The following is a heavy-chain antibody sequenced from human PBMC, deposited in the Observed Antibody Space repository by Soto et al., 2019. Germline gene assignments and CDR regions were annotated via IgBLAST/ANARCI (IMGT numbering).Heavy chain of an antibody. V-gene: IGHV5-51*01. Sequence: EXLKISCKCSGYXFTSYWLVWVRHMPGKGLECIGIIYPGDSDTRYSPSFQGQVTISADKSISTAYLQWSSMKASDNAMYYCASNYYDRVRVDYWGQGTLGTVS. D-gene: IGHD3-22*01. CDR1: GYXFTSYW. J-gene: IGHJ4*02. CDR2: IYPGDSDT. CDR3: ASNYYDRVRVDY.